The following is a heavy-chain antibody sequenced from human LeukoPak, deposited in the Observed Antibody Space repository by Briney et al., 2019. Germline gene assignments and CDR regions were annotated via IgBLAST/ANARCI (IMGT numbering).Heavy chain of an antibody. J-gene: IGHJ5*02. CDR3: AAGXIAAAGYNWFDP. CDR2: INPNSGGT. V-gene: IGHV1-2*02. CDR1: GYTFTGYY. D-gene: IGHD6-13*01. Sequence: AXVKVXXXASGYTFTGYYMHWVRQAPGQGLEWMGWINPNSGGTNYAQKFQGRVTMTRDTSISTAYMELSRLRSDDTAVYYCAAGXIAAAGYNWFDPWGQGTLVTVSS.